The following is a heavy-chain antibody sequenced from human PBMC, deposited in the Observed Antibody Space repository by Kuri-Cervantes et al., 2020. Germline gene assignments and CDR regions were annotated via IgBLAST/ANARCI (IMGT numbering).Heavy chain of an antibody. D-gene: IGHD1-26*01. Sequence: ASVKVSCKASGYTFTGYYMHWVRQAPGQGLEWMGWINPNSGGTNYAQKFQGRVTMTRDTSISTAYMELSSLRSDDTAVYYCAREYSGSYSRYCGMDVWGQGTTVTVSS. CDR3: AREYSGSYSRYCGMDV. CDR1: GYTFTGYY. V-gene: IGHV1-2*02. CDR2: INPNSGGT. J-gene: IGHJ6*02.